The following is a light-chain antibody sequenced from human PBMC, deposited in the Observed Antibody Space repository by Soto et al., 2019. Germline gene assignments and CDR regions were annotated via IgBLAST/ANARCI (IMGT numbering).Light chain of an antibody. CDR1: QSISSW. J-gene: IGKJ1*01. Sequence: DIQMTQSPSTLSASVGDRVTITCRASQSISSWLAWYQQKPGKAPKRLIYKASSLERGVPSRFSGSGSGTEFTLTISSLQPDDLATYYCQQYNSFPTFGQGTKVEIK. CDR3: QQYNSFPT. V-gene: IGKV1-5*03. CDR2: KAS.